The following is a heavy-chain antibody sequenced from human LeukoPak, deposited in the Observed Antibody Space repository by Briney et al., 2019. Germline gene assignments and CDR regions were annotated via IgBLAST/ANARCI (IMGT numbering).Heavy chain of an antibody. CDR2: INPNSGGT. CDR3: AYCSSTSCYGGPFDP. J-gene: IGHJ5*02. D-gene: IGHD2-2*01. V-gene: IGHV1-2*02. Sequence: ASVKVSCKASGYTFTGHYMHWVRQAPGQGLGWMGWINPNSGGTNYAQKFQGRVTMTRDTSISTAYMELSRLRSDDTAVYYCAYCSSTSCYGGPFDPWGQGTLVTVSS. CDR1: GYTFTGHY.